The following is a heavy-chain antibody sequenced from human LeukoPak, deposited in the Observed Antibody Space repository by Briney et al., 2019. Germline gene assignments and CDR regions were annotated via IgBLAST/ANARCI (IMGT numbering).Heavy chain of an antibody. J-gene: IGHJ4*02. Sequence: ASDTLSLTCTVSGGTISGYYWSWIRQPPGQGLEWIGNVHYSGTTNYSPSLKSRVTISVDSSKKQFSLKLTSVTAADTAVYYCARGGRSGSYTYYFDYWGLGSLVTVSS. CDR3: ARGGRSGSYTYYFDY. D-gene: IGHD1-26*01. CDR1: GGTISGYY. CDR2: VHYSGTT. V-gene: IGHV4-59*07.